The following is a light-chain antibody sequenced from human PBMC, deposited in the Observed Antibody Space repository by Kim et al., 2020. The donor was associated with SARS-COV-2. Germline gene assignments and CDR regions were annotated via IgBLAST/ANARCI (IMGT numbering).Light chain of an antibody. CDR1: QSVSGW. J-gene: IGKJ1*01. V-gene: IGKV1-39*01. CDR3: QQSYNFPRT. CDR2: RTS. Sequence: DIQMTQSPSSLSASVGDRVTITCRASQSVSGWLNWYKQKPGKAPHLLIYRTSTLQTGVPPRFSGSASGTDFTLTINTLQPEDFATYYCQQSYNFPRTFGQGTKVDIK.